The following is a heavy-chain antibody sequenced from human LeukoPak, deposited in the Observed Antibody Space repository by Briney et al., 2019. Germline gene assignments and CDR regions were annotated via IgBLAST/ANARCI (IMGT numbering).Heavy chain of an antibody. CDR3: ARKTVVGSYFDY. J-gene: IGHJ4*02. CDR1: GFTFSVYW. D-gene: IGHD4-23*01. CDR2: IKQDGSDK. V-gene: IGHV3-7*03. Sequence: GGSLRLSCAASGFTFSVYWMSWVRQAPGKGLEWVANIKQDGSDKYYVDSVKGRFTISTDNAKNSLYLQMNSLRAEDTAVYYCARKTVVGSYFDYWGQGTPVTVSS.